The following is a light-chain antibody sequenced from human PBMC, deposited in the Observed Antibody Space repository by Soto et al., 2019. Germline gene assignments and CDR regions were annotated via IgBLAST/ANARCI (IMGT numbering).Light chain of an antibody. CDR3: CSYAGTYSYV. V-gene: IGLV2-11*01. Sequence: QSVLTQPASVSGSPGQSITISCTGTSSDVGGYNYVSWYQQHPGKAPKLMIYDVNKRPSGVPDRFSGSKSGNTASLTISGLQADDEADYYCCSYAGTYSYVFGIGTKVTVL. J-gene: IGLJ1*01. CDR2: DVN. CDR1: SSDVGGYNY.